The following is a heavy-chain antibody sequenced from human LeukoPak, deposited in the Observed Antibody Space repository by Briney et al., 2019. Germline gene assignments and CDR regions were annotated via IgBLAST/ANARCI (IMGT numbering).Heavy chain of an antibody. CDR3: AGTASYFRY. CDR2: IYFRSRWYF. Sequence: QTLSLTCAISGDSVSSNSATWNCIRQSPSRCLEWLGRIYFRSRWYFDYAVSVSSRIAVTLDTSKNQFSMQLDSVTPEDTAIYYCAGTASYFRYWDQGTLVTVSS. D-gene: IGHD1-26*01. J-gene: IGHJ4*02. CDR1: GDSVSSNSAT. V-gene: IGHV6-1*01.